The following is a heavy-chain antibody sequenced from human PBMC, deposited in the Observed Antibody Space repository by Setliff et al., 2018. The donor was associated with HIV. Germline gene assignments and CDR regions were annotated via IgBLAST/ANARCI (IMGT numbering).Heavy chain of an antibody. D-gene: IGHD1-26*01. CDR3: ATLGGAVYFDY. Sequence: GGSLRLSCAASGFTFSDYSMNWVRQAPGKGLEWVSYISITSGTIYYADSVKGRFTISIDNAKNSLFLQMNSLRAEDTAVYYCATLGGAVYFDYWGQGTLVTVSS. CDR2: ISITSGTI. CDR1: GFTFSDYS. J-gene: IGHJ4*02. V-gene: IGHV3-48*01.